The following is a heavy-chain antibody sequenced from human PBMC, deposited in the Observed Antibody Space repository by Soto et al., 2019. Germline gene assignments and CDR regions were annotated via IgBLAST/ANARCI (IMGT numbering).Heavy chain of an antibody. CDR2: IYYSGST. D-gene: IGHD1-1*01. Sequence: PSGTLSLTCTVSGGSISSYYWSWIRQPPGKGLEWIGYIYYSGSTNYNPSLKSRVTISVDTSKNQFSLKLSSVTAADTAVYYCASTGNGRRSYYYYYYMDVWGKGTTVTVSS. CDR3: ASTGNGRRSYYYYYYMDV. V-gene: IGHV4-59*08. J-gene: IGHJ6*03. CDR1: GGSISSYY.